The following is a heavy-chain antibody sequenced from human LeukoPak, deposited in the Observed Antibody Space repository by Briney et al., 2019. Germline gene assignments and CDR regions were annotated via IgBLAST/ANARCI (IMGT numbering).Heavy chain of an antibody. D-gene: IGHD3-10*01. J-gene: IGHJ4*02. CDR3: AHRLYYYGSGSYYNVQYYFDY. V-gene: IGHV2-5*01. Sequence: ESGPTLVNPTQTLTLTCTFSGFSLSTSGVGVGWIRQPPGKALEWLALIYWNDDKRYSPSLKSRLTITKDTSKNQVVLTMTNMDPVDTATYYCAHRLYYYGSGSYYNVQYYFDYWGQGTLVTVSS. CDR1: GFSLSTSGVG. CDR2: IYWNDDK.